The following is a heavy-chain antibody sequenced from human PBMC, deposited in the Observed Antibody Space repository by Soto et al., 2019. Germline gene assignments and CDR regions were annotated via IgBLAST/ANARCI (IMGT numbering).Heavy chain of an antibody. CDR3: ARGISSSWKKNYYGMDV. Sequence: SVKVSCKASGGTFSSYAISWVRQAPGQGLEWMGGIIPIFGTANYAQKSQGRVTITADESTSTAYMELSSLRSEDTAVYYCARGISSSWKKNYYGMDVWGQGTMVTVSS. J-gene: IGHJ6*02. CDR2: IIPIFGTA. V-gene: IGHV1-69*13. CDR1: GGTFSSYA. D-gene: IGHD6-13*01.